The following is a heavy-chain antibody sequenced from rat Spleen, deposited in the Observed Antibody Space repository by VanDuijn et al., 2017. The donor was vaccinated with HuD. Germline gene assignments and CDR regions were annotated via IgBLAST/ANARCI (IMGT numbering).Heavy chain of an antibody. D-gene: IGHD1-4*01. CDR1: GFSLTSYN. CDR2: IWNTGDT. J-gene: IGHJ3*01. V-gene: IGHV2-41*01. Sequence: QVQLKESGPGLVQPSQTLSLTCTVAGFSLTSYNVHWIRQPPGKGLEWMGVIWNTGDTRYNSALKSRLSTSKDTSKSQVFLKRNSLQTENKATYYCARVSNGYLNHWFAYWGKGTLVTVSS. CDR3: ARVSNGYLNHWFAY.